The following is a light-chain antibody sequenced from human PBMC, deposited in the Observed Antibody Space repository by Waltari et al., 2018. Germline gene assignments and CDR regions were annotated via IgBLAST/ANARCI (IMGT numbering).Light chain of an antibody. CDR1: SLRYYY. V-gene: IGLV3-19*01. J-gene: IGLJ1*01. CDR3: NSRDSRGHPLV. CDR2: GKN. Sequence: SSELTQDPVVSVALGQTVRITCQGASLRYYYANWYHQKPGQAPVLVMYGKNNRPSGIPDRFSGSYSGTTASLIITGAQAEDEGDYYCNSRDSRGHPLVFGTGTKVTVL.